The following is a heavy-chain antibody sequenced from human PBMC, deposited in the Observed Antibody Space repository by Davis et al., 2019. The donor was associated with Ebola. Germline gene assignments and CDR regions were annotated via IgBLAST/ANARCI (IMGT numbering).Heavy chain of an antibody. CDR2: ITAHNGHT. D-gene: IGHD1-26*01. Sequence: ASVKVSCKASGYTFSIYAINWVRQAPGQGLEWMGSITAHNGHTNFAQTFQGRITMTTDTSTTTAYMELRSLTSDDTAVYYCARLQGGTDLWASDYWGQGSLVTVSS. J-gene: IGHJ4*02. V-gene: IGHV1-18*01. CDR3: ARLQGGTDLWASDY. CDR1: GYTFSIYA.